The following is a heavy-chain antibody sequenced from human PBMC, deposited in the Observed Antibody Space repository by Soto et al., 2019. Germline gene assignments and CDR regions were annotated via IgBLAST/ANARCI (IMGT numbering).Heavy chain of an antibody. J-gene: IGHJ4*02. V-gene: IGHV3-30*18. CDR1: GFTFSSYG. CDR3: AKDLLSSSWHYFDY. CDR2: ISYDGSNK. Sequence: TGGSLRLSCAASGFTFSSYGMHWVRQAPGKGLEWVAVISYDGSNKYYADSVKGRFTISRDNSKNTLYLQMNSLRAEDTAVYYCAKDLLSSSWHYFDYWGQGTLVTVSS. D-gene: IGHD6-13*01.